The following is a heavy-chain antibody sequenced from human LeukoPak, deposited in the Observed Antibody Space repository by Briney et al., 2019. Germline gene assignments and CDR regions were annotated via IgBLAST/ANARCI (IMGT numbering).Heavy chain of an antibody. CDR1: GGTFSGYA. Sequence: SVKVSCKASGGTFSGYAISWVRQAPGQGLEWMGGIIPIFGTANYAQKFQGRVTITADESTSTAYMELSSLRSEDTAVYYCARSFGYCSSTSCYSMDVWGKGTTVTVSS. D-gene: IGHD2-2*01. CDR2: IIPIFGTA. J-gene: IGHJ6*03. CDR3: ARSFGYCSSTSCYSMDV. V-gene: IGHV1-69*13.